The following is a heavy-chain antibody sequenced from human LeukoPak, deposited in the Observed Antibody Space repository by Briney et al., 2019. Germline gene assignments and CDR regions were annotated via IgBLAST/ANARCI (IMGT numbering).Heavy chain of an antibody. D-gene: IGHD4-17*01. Sequence: GGSLRLSCEASGFIFSSFAVSWVRQAPGEGLPWVSSISSSGSTTYYADSVKGRFTISRDNIRNTLNLQMNSLRPDDTALYYCAKDPNGDYVGAFEMWGLGTMVTVSS. CDR3: AKDPNGDYVGAFEM. CDR1: GFIFSSFA. CDR2: ISSSGSTT. V-gene: IGHV3-23*01. J-gene: IGHJ3*02.